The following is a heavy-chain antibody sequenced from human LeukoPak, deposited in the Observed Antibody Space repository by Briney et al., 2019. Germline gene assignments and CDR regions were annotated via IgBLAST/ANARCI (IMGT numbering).Heavy chain of an antibody. D-gene: IGHD2-2*01. CDR1: GFTFSDYY. CDR3: ATSSTSSYYYYGMDV. CDR2: ISSSGYTI. J-gene: IGHJ6*02. V-gene: IGHV3-11*01. Sequence: GGSLRLSCAASGFTFSDYYMNWIRQAPGKGLEWVSYISSSGYTIYYADSVKGRFTISRDNVKNSLYLQMNSLRAEDTAVYYCATSSTSSYYYYGMDVWGQGTTVTVSS.